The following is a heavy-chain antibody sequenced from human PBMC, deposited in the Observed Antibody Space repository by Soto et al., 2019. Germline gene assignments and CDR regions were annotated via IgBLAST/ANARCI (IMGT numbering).Heavy chain of an antibody. CDR3: ARVIAAAGIRFDY. CDR2: IIPILGIA. V-gene: IGHV1-69*02. D-gene: IGHD6-13*01. CDR1: GGTFSSYT. Sequence: ASVKVSCKASGGTFSSYTISWVRQAPGQGLEWMGRIIPILGIANYAQKFQGRVTITADKSTSTAYMELSSLRSEDTAVYYCARVIAAAGIRFDYWGQGTLVTVSS. J-gene: IGHJ4*02.